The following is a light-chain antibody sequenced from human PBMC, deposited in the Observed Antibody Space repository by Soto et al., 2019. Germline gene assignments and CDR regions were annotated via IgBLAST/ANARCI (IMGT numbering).Light chain of an antibody. Sequence: QAVVTQPPSVSGAPGQRVTISCTGSSSNIGAGYPVHWYQQLPGTAPKLLVAGNRPSGVPDRFSVSKSGASASLAITGLQAEDEADYYCSSYTAGGTIFGTGTKLTVL. V-gene: IGLV1-40*03. CDR1: SSNIGAGYP. J-gene: IGLJ1*01. CDR2: G. CDR3: SSYTAGGTI.